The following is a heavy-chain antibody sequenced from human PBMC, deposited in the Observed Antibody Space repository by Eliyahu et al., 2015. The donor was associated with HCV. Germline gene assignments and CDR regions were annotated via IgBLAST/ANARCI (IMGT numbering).Heavy chain of an antibody. CDR2: ISSSSSYI. V-gene: IGHV3-21*01. Sequence: EVQLVESGGGLVKPGGSLRLSCAASGFTFSSYSMNWVRQAPGKGLEWVSSISSSSSYIYYADSVKGRFTISRDNAKNSLYLQMNSLRAEDTAVYYCARVKAQYDFAPFDYWGQGTLVTVSS. CDR3: ARVKAQYDFAPFDY. D-gene: IGHD3-3*01. J-gene: IGHJ4*02. CDR1: GFTFSSYS.